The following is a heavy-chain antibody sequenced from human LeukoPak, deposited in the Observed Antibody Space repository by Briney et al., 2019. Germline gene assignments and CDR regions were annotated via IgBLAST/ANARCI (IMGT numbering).Heavy chain of an antibody. V-gene: IGHV3-23*01. D-gene: IGHD5-18*01. CDR1: GFTFSSYA. CDR3: AKGLTGVDTADY. Sequence: GGSLRLSCAASGFTFSSYAMSWVRQAPGKGLEWVSAISGSGGSTYYADSVKGRFTISRDNPKNTLYLQMNSLRAEDTAVYYCAKGLTGVDTADYWGQGTLVTVSS. CDR2: ISGSGGST. J-gene: IGHJ4*02.